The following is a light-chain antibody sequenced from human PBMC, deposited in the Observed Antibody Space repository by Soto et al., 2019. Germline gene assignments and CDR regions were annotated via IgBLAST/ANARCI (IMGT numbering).Light chain of an antibody. Sequence: IVLTQAPGTLSLSPGERATLSCRASESVSSSYLAWYQQKPGQAPRLLIYAASSRATGIPDRFSGSGSGTDFTLTISRLEPEDFAVYYCQQYGSSPWTFGQGTKVDI. CDR1: ESVSSSY. J-gene: IGKJ1*01. CDR3: QQYGSSPWT. CDR2: AAS. V-gene: IGKV3-20*01.